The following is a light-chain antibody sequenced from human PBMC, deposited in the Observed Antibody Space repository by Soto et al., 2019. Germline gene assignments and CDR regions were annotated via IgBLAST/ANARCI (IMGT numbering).Light chain of an antibody. J-gene: IGKJ1*01. V-gene: IGKV1-5*03. CDR3: QQYNNYLWT. CDR2: KAS. CDR1: QSISCW. Sequence: DIQMTQSPSTLSASVGDRVTITCRASQSISCWLAWYQQKPGKAPKLLIYKASSLESGVPSRFSGSGSGTEFTLTISSLQPDDFATYYCQQYNNYLWTFGQGTKVEI.